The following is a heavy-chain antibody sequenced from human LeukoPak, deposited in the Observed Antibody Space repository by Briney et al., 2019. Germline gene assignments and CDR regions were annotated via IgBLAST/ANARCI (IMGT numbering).Heavy chain of an antibody. CDR3: AKGYRNHLLILLDS. Sequence: PGGSLRLSCAASGFTFSSYAMHWVRQAPGKGLEWVTFISYDGSNKNYADSVKGRFTISRDNFKNTLYLQMNSLRVQDTAVYYCAKGYRNHLLILLDSWGQGTLVTVSS. CDR2: ISYDGSNK. V-gene: IGHV3-30*04. CDR1: GFTFSSYA. D-gene: IGHD3-16*01. J-gene: IGHJ5*01.